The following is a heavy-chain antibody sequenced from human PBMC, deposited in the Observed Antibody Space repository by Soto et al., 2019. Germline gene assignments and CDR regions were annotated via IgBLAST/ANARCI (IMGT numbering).Heavy chain of an antibody. CDR3: AKEGRGGVGALDL. V-gene: IGHV3-23*01. CDR2: ISDSGGST. CDR1: GFTFDHYA. D-gene: IGHD3-10*01. J-gene: IGHJ3*01. Sequence: EVQLLESGGGLIQPGESLRLSCAASGFTFDHYAMNWVRQAPGKGLEWVSIISDSGGSTYYADSVKGRSTVSRDNYENTLYRKMNSTRDEDTAVYYCAKEGRGGVGALDLWDQGTMVIVSS.